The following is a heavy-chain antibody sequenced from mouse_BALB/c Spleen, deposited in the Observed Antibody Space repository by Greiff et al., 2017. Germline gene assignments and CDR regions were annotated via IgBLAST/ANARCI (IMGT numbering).Heavy chain of an antibody. Sequence: EVHLVESGGGLVKPGGSLKLSCAASGFTFSDYYMYWVRQTPEKRLEWVATISSGGSTYYPDSVKGRFTISRDNARNILYLQMSSLRSEDTAMYYCARGNYYAMDYWGQGTSVTVSS. CDR1: GFTFSDYY. V-gene: IGHV5-6-5*01. CDR3: ARGNYYAMDY. CDR2: ISSGGST. J-gene: IGHJ4*01.